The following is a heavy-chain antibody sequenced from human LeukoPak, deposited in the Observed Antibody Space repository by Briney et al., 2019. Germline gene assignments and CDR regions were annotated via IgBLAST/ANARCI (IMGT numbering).Heavy chain of an antibody. Sequence: GGSLRLSCAASGFTVGSKFMNWVRQAPGKGLEWVSMFHTDGSTYHADSVKGRFIISRDNSKNTLHLQMNSLRVEDTAVYYCAGGGGYLPDYWGQGTLVTVSS. CDR2: FHTDGST. CDR1: GFTVGSKF. J-gene: IGHJ4*02. D-gene: IGHD5-24*01. V-gene: IGHV3-53*01. CDR3: AGGGGYLPDY.